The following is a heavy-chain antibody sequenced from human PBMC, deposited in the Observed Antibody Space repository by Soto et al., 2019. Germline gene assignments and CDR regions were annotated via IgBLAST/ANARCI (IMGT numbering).Heavy chain of an antibody. CDR3: AREFRGELDKYYFDY. J-gene: IGHJ4*02. CDR1: GGSFSTYG. V-gene: IGHV1-69*12. Sequence: QVQLVQSGAEVKKPGSSVKVSCKVSGGSFSTYGINWVRQAPGQGLEWMAGIIPIFGTTNYAQKFQGRVSITADESTSTAHMELSSLRSDDTAVYYCAREFRGELDKYYFDYWGQGTLVTVSS. CDR2: IIPIFGTT. D-gene: IGHD1-7*01.